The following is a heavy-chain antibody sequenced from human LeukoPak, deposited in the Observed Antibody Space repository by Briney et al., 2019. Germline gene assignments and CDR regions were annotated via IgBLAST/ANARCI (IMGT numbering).Heavy chain of an antibody. CDR2: ISGSSSTI. V-gene: IGHV3-48*03. Sequence: GGSLRLSCAASGFTFSTSEMNWVRQAPGKGLEWVSYISGSSSTIYYADSVKGRFTISRDNAKNSLYLQMNSLRAEDTAAYYCARGHDYNDFWGQGTQVTVSS. J-gene: IGHJ4*02. CDR1: GFTFSTSE. CDR3: ARGHDYNDF.